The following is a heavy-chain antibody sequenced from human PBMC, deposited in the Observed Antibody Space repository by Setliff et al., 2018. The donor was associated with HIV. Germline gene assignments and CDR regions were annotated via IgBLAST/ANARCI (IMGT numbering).Heavy chain of an antibody. V-gene: IGHV1-46*01. D-gene: IGHD6-19*01. J-gene: IGHJ4*02. CDR3: ARGQTYSSGWYYFDY. CDR1: GYTFTSYY. CDR2: INPSGGST. Sequence: GASVKVSCKASGYTFTSYYMHWVRQAPGQGLEWMGIINPSGGSTSYAQKFQGRVIVTRDTSINTAYVELRSLRLDDTAVYYCARGQTYSSGWYYFDYWGQGTLVTVSS.